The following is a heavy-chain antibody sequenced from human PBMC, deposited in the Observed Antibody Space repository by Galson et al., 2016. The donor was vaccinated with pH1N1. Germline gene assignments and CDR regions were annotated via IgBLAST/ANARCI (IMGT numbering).Heavy chain of an antibody. CDR2: ISTSSSTI. Sequence: SLRLSCAASGFRFSYYEMNWVRQAPGRGLEWVSYISTSSSTICYADSVKGRFTISRDNAKNSLYLQMNSLRADDTAIYYCAKVRPVVVDATVYFYYGMDVWGQGTTVTVSS. V-gene: IGHV3-48*03. D-gene: IGHD2-8*02. CDR3: AKVRPVVVDATVYFYYGMDV. CDR1: GFRFSYYE. J-gene: IGHJ6*02.